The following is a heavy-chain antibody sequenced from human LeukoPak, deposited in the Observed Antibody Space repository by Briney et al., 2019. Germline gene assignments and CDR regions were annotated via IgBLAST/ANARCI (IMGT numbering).Heavy chain of an antibody. Sequence: GASVKVSCKASGYTFTSYDINWVRQATGQGLEWMGWMNPNSGNTGYAQKFQGRVTMTRNTSISTAYMELSSLRSEDTAVYYCARDTVTTWGDAFDIWGQGAMVTVSS. CDR1: GYTFTSYD. CDR2: MNPNSGNT. CDR3: ARDTVTTWGDAFDI. J-gene: IGHJ3*02. V-gene: IGHV1-8*01. D-gene: IGHD4-17*01.